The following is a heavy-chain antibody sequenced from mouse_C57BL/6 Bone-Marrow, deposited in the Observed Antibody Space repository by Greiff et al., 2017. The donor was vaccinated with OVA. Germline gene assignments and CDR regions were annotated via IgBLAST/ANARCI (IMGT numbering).Heavy chain of an antibody. CDR3: ARSRYGNYFYAMDY. CDR2: IYPGSGNT. Sequence: VQLQESGAELVRPGASVKLSCKASGYTFTDYYINWVKQRPGQGLEWIARIYPGSGNTYYNEKFKGKATLTAEKSSSTAYMQLSSLTSEDSAVYFCARSRYGNYFYAMDYWGQGTSVTVSS. J-gene: IGHJ4*01. V-gene: IGHV1-76*01. D-gene: IGHD2-1*01. CDR1: GYTFTDYY.